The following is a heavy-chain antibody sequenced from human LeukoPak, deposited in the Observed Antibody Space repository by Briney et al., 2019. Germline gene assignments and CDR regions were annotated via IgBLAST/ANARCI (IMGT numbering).Heavy chain of an antibody. V-gene: IGHV4-39*01. CDR3: ARQRADYYYYYVDV. CDR2: TYYSETT. Sequence: SETLSLTCTVSGGSINTANYYWGWLRQPPGKGLEWIGSTYYSETTYDNPSLKSRVTISIETSKNQFSLRLSSVTASDTAVYYCARQRADYYYYYVDVWGEGTTVAVS. J-gene: IGHJ6*03. CDR1: GGSINTANYY.